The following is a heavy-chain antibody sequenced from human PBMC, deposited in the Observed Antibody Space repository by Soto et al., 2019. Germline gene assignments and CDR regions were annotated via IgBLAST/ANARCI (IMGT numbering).Heavy chain of an antibody. CDR2: IYYSGSS. J-gene: IGHJ5*02. D-gene: IGHD3-10*01. Sequence: SETLSLTCTVSGGSISSSSYYWGWIRQPPGKGLEWIGSIYYSGSSYYNPSLKSRATISVDTSKNQFSLKLTSVTAADTALYYCARHDSGSWRGWFDPWGQGTLVTVSS. CDR1: GGSISSSSYY. V-gene: IGHV4-39*07. CDR3: ARHDSGSWRGWFDP.